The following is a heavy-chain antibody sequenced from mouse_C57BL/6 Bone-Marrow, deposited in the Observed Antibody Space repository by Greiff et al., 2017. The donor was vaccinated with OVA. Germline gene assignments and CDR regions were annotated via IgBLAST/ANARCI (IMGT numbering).Heavy chain of an antibody. Sequence: QVQLKRPGAELVKPGASVKLSCKASGYTFTSYWMQWVKQRPGQGLEWIGEIDPSDSYTNYNQKFKGKATLTVDTSSSTAYMQLSSLTSEDYAVYYCARSPVTVYFDYWGQGTTLTVSS. CDR2: IDPSDSYT. J-gene: IGHJ2*01. CDR3: ARSPVTVYFDY. V-gene: IGHV1-50*01. CDR1: GYTFTSYW. D-gene: IGHD2-1*01.